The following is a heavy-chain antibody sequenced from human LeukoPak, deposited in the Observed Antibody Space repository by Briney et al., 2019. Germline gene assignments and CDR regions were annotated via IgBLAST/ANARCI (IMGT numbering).Heavy chain of an antibody. V-gene: IGHV4-59*01. CDR1: GGSISGSY. D-gene: IGHD4-17*01. Sequence: PSETLSLTCTVSGGSISGSYWGWIRQPPGKGLEWIAYMYNSGSTNYNPSLKSRVTISIDTSKNQFSPKLSSLTAADTAIYYCARGIESYGDYGYWGQGILVTVSS. CDR2: MYNSGST. J-gene: IGHJ4*02. CDR3: ARGIESYGDYGY.